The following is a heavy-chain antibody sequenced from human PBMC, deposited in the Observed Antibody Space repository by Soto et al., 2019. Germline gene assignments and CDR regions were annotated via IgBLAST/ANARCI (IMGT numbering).Heavy chain of an antibody. CDR3: ARSSSSPWGIWDYYDSSGYYIL. J-gene: IGHJ4*02. CDR1: GYTFTSYY. D-gene: IGHD3-22*01. Sequence: GASVKVSCKASGYTFTSYYMHWLRQSPGQGLEWMGIINPSGGSTSYAQKFQGRVTMTRDTSTSTVYMELSSLRSEDTAVYYCARSSSSPWGIWDYYDSSGYYILWGQGTLVTVSS. CDR2: INPSGGST. V-gene: IGHV1-46*01.